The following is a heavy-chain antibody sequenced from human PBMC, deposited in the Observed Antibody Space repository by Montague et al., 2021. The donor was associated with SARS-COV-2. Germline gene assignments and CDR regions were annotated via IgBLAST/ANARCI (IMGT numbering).Heavy chain of an antibody. CDR2: IYYSGST. V-gene: IGHV4-59*08. J-gene: IGHJ3*02. D-gene: IGHD3-3*01. Sequence: SETLSLTCTVSGGSISSYYWSWIRRPPGKGLEWIGYIYYSGSTNXXPSLKSRVTISVDTSKNQFSLKLSSVTAADTPVYYCARQRRYQLPITIFGVVMADAYDIWGQGTMVTVSS. CDR1: GGSISSYY. CDR3: ARQRRYQLPITIFGVVMADAYDI.